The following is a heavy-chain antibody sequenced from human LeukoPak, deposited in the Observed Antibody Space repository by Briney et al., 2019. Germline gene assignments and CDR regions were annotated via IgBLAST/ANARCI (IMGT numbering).Heavy chain of an antibody. D-gene: IGHD4-11*01. V-gene: IGHV1-24*01. CDR3: ATDLRYSNGAFDI. Sequence: PGASVKVSCKVSGYTLTELSMHWVRQAPGKGLEWMGGLDPEDGETIYAQKFQGRVTMTEDTSTDTAYMELSSLRSEDTAVYYCATDLRYSNGAFDIWGQGTMVTVSS. J-gene: IGHJ3*02. CDR1: GYTLTELS. CDR2: LDPEDGET.